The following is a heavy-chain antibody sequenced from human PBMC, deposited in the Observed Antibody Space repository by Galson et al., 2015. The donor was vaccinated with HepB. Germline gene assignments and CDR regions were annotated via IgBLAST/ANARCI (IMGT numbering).Heavy chain of an antibody. J-gene: IGHJ6*02. V-gene: IGHV5-51*03. CDR3: ARWGGGGADGLDV. D-gene: IGHD3-10*01. CDR2: IYPDDSDT. Sequence: QSGAEVKKPGESLKISCRGSGYSFNTHWIAWVRLMPGKGLEWMGIIYPDDSDTKYSPSFQGQVTISADKSIATAYLQWRTLQASDTAMDYCARWGGGGADGLDVWGQGTTVTVS. CDR1: GYSFNTHW.